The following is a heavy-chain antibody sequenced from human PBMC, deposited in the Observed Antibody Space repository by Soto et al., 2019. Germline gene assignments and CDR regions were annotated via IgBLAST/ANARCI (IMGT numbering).Heavy chain of an antibody. D-gene: IGHD1-26*01. Sequence: ESGGGVVQPGRSLRLSCAASGFTFSSYAMHWVRQAPGKGLEWVADISYDGSNKYYADSVKGRFTISRDNSKNTLYLQMNSLRAEDTAVYYFARDRGRGIQTIHWFDPWGQGTLVTVSS. J-gene: IGHJ5*02. CDR2: ISYDGSNK. CDR3: ARDRGRGIQTIHWFDP. CDR1: GFTFSSYA. V-gene: IGHV3-30-3*01.